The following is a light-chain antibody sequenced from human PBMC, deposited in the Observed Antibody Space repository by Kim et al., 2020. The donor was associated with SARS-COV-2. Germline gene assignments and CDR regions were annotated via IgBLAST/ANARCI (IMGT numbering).Light chain of an antibody. J-gene: IGKJ2*01. V-gene: IGKV1-33*01. Sequence: DVQMTQSPSSLSASVGDRVTITCQASHDISNSLNWYQQKPGKAPKLLIYEATNLETGVSSRFSGSGSGTDFTFTISSLQPEDIATYYCQQYEILPYTFGQGTKLEI. CDR2: EAT. CDR3: QQYEILPYT. CDR1: HDISNS.